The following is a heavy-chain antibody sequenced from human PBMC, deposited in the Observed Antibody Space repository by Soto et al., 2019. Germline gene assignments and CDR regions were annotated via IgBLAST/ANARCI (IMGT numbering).Heavy chain of an antibody. CDR3: ARESTLLNWFDP. J-gene: IGHJ5*02. CDR2: IYYSGST. V-gene: IGHV4-31*03. Sequence: SETLSLTCTVSGGSISSGGYYWSWIRQHPGKGLEWIGYIYYSGSTYYNPSLKSRVTISVDTSKNQFSLKLSSVTAADTVVYYCARESTLLNWFDPWGQGTLVTVSS. CDR1: GGSISSGGYY.